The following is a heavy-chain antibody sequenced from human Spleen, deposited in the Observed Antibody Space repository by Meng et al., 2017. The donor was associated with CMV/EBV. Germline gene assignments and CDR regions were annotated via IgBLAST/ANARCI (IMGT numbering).Heavy chain of an antibody. D-gene: IGHD2-2*02. CDR3: ARDRVVPAAILSYYYYGMDV. CDR1: GFTFSSYA. CDR2: ISGSGGST. J-gene: IGHJ6*02. Sequence: GESLKISCAASGFTFSSYAMSWVRQAPGKGLEWVSAISGSGGSTYYADSVKGRFTISRDNSKNTLYLQMNSLRAEDTAVYYCARDRVVPAAILSYYYYGMDVWGQGTTVTVSS. V-gene: IGHV3-23*01.